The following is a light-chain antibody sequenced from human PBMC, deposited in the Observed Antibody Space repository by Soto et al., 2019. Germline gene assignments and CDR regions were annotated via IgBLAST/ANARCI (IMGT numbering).Light chain of an antibody. J-gene: IGLJ1*01. Sequence: QSVLTQPASVSGSPGQSITISCTGTSSDVGGYNYVSWYQQHPGKAPKLMIYEVNNRPSGVSNRFSGSKSGNTASLPISGLQAEDEPDYYCSSYTSSSSLYVFGAETKGTVL. CDR1: SSDVGGYNY. CDR2: EVN. CDR3: SSYTSSSSLYV. V-gene: IGLV2-14*01.